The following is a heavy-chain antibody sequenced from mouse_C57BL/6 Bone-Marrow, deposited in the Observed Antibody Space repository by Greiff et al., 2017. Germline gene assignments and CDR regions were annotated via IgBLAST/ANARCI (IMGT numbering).Heavy chain of an antibody. CDR2: IDPENGDT. J-gene: IGHJ2*01. CDR3: TKRSNYYGSSYDY. V-gene: IGHV14-4*01. CDR1: GFNIKDDY. Sequence: VQLKQSGAELVRPGASVKLSCTASGFNIKDDYMHWVKQRPEQGLEWIGWIDPENGDTEYASKFQGKATITADTSSNTAYLQLSSLTSEDTAVYYCTKRSNYYGSSYDYWGQGTTLTVSS. D-gene: IGHD1-1*01.